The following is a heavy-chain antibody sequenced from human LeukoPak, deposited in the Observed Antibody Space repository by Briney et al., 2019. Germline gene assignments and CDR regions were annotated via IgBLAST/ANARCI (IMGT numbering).Heavy chain of an antibody. CDR2: ISSSSSYI. CDR3: ARPTVEMATTDALDI. J-gene: IGHJ3*02. CDR1: GFTFSSYS. Sequence: PGGSLRLSCAASGFTFSSYSMNWVRQAPGKGLEWVSSISSSSSYIYYADSVKGRFTISRDNATNSLYLQMNSLRAEDTAVYYCARPTVEMATTDALDIWGQGTMVTASS. V-gene: IGHV3-21*01. D-gene: IGHD5-24*01.